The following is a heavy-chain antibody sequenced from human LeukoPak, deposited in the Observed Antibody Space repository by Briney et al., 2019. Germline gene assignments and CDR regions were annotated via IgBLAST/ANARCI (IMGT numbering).Heavy chain of an antibody. D-gene: IGHD3-10*01. CDR3: ARGDLWFGEFPLFDY. CDR2: INHSGST. V-gene: IGHV4-34*01. CDR1: GGSFSGYY. J-gene: IGHJ4*02. Sequence: PSETLSLTCAVYGGSFSGYYWSWIRQPPGKGLEWIGEINHSGSTYYNPSLKSRVTISVDTSKNQFSLKLSSVTAADTAVYYCARGDLWFGEFPLFDYWGQGTLVTVSS.